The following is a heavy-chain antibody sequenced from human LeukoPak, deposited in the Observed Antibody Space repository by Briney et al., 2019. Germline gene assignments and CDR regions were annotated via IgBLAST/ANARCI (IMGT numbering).Heavy chain of an antibody. J-gene: IGHJ4*02. CDR3: VYQPQYTYAFDY. Sequence: GGSLRLSCAASGFSFSSYTMNWVRQAPGKGLEWVSFISSSTSGSIHYTDSVKGRFTISRDNAKSSLYLQMSSLRDEDTAVYYCVYQPQYTYAFDYWGQGTLVTVS. CDR2: ISSSTSGSI. V-gene: IGHV3-48*02. D-gene: IGHD5-18*01. CDR1: GFSFSSYT.